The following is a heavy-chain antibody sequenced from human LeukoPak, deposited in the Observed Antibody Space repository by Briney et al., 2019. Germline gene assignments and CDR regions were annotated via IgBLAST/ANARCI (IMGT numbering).Heavy chain of an antibody. V-gene: IGHV7-4-1*02. D-gene: IGHD2-2*02. J-gene: IGHJ4*02. CDR3: ARDHSFGYCSSTSCYMRGPDFDY. CDR1: GYTFTSYA. Sequence: ASVKVSCKASGYTFTSYAMNWVRQAPGQGLEWMGWININTGNPTYAQGFTGRFVFSLDTSVSTAYLQISSLKAEDTAVYYCARDHSFGYCSSTSCYMRGPDFDYWGQGTLVTVSS. CDR2: ININTGNP.